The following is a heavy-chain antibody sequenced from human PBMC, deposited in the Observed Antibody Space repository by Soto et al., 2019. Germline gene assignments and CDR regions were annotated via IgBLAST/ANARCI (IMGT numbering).Heavy chain of an antibody. Sequence: ETLSRTCAVYGGCFSGYYWSWIRQPPGKGLEWIGEINHSGSTNYNPSLKSRVTISVDTSKNQFSLKLSSVTAADTAVYYCARGKLSDYVWGSYRYHFDYWGQGTVVTVYS. CDR3: ARGKLSDYVWGSYRYHFDY. CDR2: INHSGST. J-gene: IGHJ4*02. D-gene: IGHD3-16*02. V-gene: IGHV4-34*01. CDR1: GGCFSGYY.